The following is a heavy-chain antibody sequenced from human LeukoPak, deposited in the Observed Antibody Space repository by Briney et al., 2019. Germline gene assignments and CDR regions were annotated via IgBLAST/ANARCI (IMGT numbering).Heavy chain of an antibody. CDR2: IDQDGRDK. CDR1: GFTFSDYW. J-gene: IGHJ4*02. D-gene: IGHD5-12*01. V-gene: IGHV3-7*01. Sequence: GGSLRLSCAASGFTFSDYWMSWVRQAPGKGLEWVATIDQDGRDKFSVDSVKGRFTISRDNARNSMYLQMKSLRVEDTAVYYCAKGYNNYDSWGQGTLVTVSS. CDR3: AKGYNNYDS.